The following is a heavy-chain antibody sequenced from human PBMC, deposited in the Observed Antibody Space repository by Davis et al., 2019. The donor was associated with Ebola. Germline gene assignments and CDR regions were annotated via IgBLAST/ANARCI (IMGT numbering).Heavy chain of an antibody. D-gene: IGHD5-24*01. CDR2: ISTYSGNT. Sequence: ASVKVSCKASGYTFANYEISWVRQAPGEGLEWMGWISTYSGNTNSAQKFQGRVTMTTDTSTRTAYMELRSLRSDDTAVYYCARDLGRNGYGSYLDFWGQGTLLTVSS. CDR1: GYTFANYE. V-gene: IGHV1-18*04. CDR3: ARDLGRNGYGSYLDF. J-gene: IGHJ4*02.